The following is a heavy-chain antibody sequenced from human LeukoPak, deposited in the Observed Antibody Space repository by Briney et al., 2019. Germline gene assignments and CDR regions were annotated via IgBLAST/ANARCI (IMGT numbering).Heavy chain of an antibody. CDR1: GYTFTSYG. CDR2: ISAYNGNT. Sequence: EASVKVSCKASGYTFTSYGISWVRQAPGQGLEWMGWISAYNGNTNYAQKLQGRVTMTTDTSTSTAYMELRSLRSDGTAVYYCARAWQDDILTAGDYWGQGTLVTVSS. V-gene: IGHV1-18*01. D-gene: IGHD3-9*01. J-gene: IGHJ4*02. CDR3: ARAWQDDILTAGDY.